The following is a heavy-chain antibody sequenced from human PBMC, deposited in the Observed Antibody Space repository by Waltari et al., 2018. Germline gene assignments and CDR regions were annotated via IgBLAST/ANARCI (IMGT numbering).Heavy chain of an antibody. CDR2: SIPSRGIA. CDR3: AREIVATTPHYFDY. J-gene: IGHJ4*02. CDR1: GGTFSSYT. D-gene: IGHD5-12*01. V-gene: IGHV1-69*02. Sequence: QVQLVQSGAEVKTPGSSVKVSCKASGGTFSSYTISWVRQAPGQGLEWMGRSIPSRGIANYEQKVQGRVTITADKSTSTAYMELSSLRSEDTAVYYCAREIVATTPHYFDYWGQGTLVTVSS.